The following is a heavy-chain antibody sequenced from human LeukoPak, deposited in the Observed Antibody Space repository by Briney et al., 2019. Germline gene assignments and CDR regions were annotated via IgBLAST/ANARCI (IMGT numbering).Heavy chain of an antibody. Sequence: PGGSLRLSCEVSGFTFTTYSISWIRQAPGKGLEWVGYITNTGRSTNYADAVKGRFTISRDNAKKSVFLEMTDLRAEDTAVYYCAREASGNYHVFDSWGQGTLVTVSS. CDR1: GFTFTTYS. CDR2: ITNTGRST. D-gene: IGHD1-26*01. V-gene: IGHV3-11*04. CDR3: AREASGNYHVFDS. J-gene: IGHJ4*02.